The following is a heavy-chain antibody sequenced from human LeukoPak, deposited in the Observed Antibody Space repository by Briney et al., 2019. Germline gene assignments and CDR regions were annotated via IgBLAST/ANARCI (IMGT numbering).Heavy chain of an antibody. Sequence: GGSLRLSCAASGFTFSLYGMHWVRQAPGKGLEWVAVISYDGSNNYYADSVKGRFTISRDNSKNTVYVQMNSLRVEDTAVYYCAKGKAMYGVGNPLDVWGQGTTVTVSS. V-gene: IGHV3-30*18. J-gene: IGHJ6*02. D-gene: IGHD3-3*01. CDR1: GFTFSLYG. CDR2: ISYDGSNN. CDR3: AKGKAMYGVGNPLDV.